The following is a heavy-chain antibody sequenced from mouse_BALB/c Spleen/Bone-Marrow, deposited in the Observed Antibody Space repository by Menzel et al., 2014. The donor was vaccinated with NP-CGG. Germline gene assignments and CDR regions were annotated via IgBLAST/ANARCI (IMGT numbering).Heavy chain of an antibody. CDR1: GYTFTSYT. CDR2: INPSSGYT. Sequence: VKLMESGAELARPGASVKMSCKASGYTFTSYTMHWVKQRPGQGLEWIGYINPSSGYTNYNQKFKDKDTLTADKSSSTAYMQLSNLTSEDSVVYYCARSYYDYDRAWFAYWGQGTLVTGSA. D-gene: IGHD2-4*01. J-gene: IGHJ3*01. V-gene: IGHV1-4*01. CDR3: ARSYYDYDRAWFAY.